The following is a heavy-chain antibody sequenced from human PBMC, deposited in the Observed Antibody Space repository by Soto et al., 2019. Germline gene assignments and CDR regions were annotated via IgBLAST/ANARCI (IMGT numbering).Heavy chain of an antibody. CDR2: ISTSSYR. Sequence: EVQLVESGGGLVKPGGSLRLSCAASGFTFSSYSMNWVRQAPGKGLEWVSSISTSSYRYYADSVKGRFTISRDNAKNSLYLQMNSLRAEDTAVYYCARDSSGWLIDYWGQGTLVTVSS. D-gene: IGHD6-19*01. CDR1: GFTFSSYS. V-gene: IGHV3-21*01. CDR3: ARDSSGWLIDY. J-gene: IGHJ4*02.